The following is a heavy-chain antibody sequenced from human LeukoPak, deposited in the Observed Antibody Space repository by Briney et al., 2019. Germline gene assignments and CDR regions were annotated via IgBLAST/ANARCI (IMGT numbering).Heavy chain of an antibody. CDR2: ISGSGGST. Sequence: GGSLRLSCAASGFTFSSYAMSWVRQAPGKGLEWVSAISGSGGSTYYADSVKGRFTISRDNSKNTLYLQMNSLRAEDTAVYYCAKGSERTNYYGSGSCIDYWGQGTLVTVSS. D-gene: IGHD3-10*01. J-gene: IGHJ4*02. CDR3: AKGSERTNYYGSGSCIDY. CDR1: GFTFSSYA. V-gene: IGHV3-23*01.